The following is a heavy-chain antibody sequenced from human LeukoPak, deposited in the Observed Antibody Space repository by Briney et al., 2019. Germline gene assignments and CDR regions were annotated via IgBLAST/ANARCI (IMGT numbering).Heavy chain of an antibody. CDR1: GFTFSSYW. CDR2: IKQDGSEK. V-gene: IGHV3-7*01. Sequence: GGSLRLSCAASGFTFSSYWMSWVRQAPGKGLEWVANIKQDGSEKYYVDSVKGRFTISRDNAKNSLYLQMNSLRAEDTAVHYCARGYMVRGVIIPFWGQGTLVTVSS. D-gene: IGHD3-10*01. CDR3: ARGYMVRGVIIPF. J-gene: IGHJ4*02.